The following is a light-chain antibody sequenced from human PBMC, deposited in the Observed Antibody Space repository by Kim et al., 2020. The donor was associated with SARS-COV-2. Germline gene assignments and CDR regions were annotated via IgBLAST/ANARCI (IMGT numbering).Light chain of an antibody. J-gene: IGLJ1*01. CDR1: DIGDKS. CDR3: QVWDSRSNQFV. CDR2: YDG. Sequence: APGETARITCGGDDIGDKSVHWYQQKPGQAPVLVIYYDGDRPQGIPERFSDSNSGNTATLTISRVEAGDEADYYCQVWDSRSNQFVFGTGTTVTVL. V-gene: IGLV3-21*04.